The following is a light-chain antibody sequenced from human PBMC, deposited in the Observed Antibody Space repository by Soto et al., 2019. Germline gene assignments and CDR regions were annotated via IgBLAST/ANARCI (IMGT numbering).Light chain of an antibody. CDR3: QQRSNWPPIT. V-gene: IGKV3-11*01. J-gene: IGKJ5*01. Sequence: EIVLTQSPATLSLSPGERATLSCRASQSVSSYLAWYQQKPGQAPRLLISDASNRATGIPARFSGSGSGTDFTLTISSLEPEDFAVYYCQQRSNWPPITCGQGTRLEIK. CDR2: DAS. CDR1: QSVSSY.